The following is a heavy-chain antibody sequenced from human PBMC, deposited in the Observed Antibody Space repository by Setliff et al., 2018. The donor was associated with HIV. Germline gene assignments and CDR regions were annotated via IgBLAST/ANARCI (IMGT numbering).Heavy chain of an antibody. V-gene: IGHV4-61*02. Sequence: SETLCLTCTVSGGSISSGNYYWSWIRQPAGKGLEWIGRIDSSGTTDYKPSLKGRVAISVDTSRNQFSLRVTSVTAADTAVYFCARDRHSSGLGSYGPWGPGILVTVS. J-gene: IGHJ5*02. CDR2: IDSSGTT. CDR3: ARDRHSSGLGSYGP. CDR1: GGSISSGNYY. D-gene: IGHD3-10*01.